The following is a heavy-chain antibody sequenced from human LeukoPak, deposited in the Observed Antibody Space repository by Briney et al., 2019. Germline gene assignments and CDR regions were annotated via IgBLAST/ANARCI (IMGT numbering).Heavy chain of an antibody. D-gene: IGHD2-21*02. V-gene: IGHV4-61*02. CDR3: ARDPYVVVTATTDDY. CDR1: GGSISSGSCY. CDR2: IYTSGST. J-gene: IGHJ4*02. Sequence: PSETLSLTCTVSGGSISSGSCYWSWIRQPAGKGLEWIGRIYTSGSTNYNPSLKSRVTISVDTSKNQFSLKLSSVTAADTAVYYCARDPYVVVTATTDDYWGQGTLVTVSS.